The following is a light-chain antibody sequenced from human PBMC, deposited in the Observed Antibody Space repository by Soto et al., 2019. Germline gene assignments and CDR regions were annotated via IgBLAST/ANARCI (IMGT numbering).Light chain of an antibody. Sequence: QSVLTQPASVSGSPGQSITISCTGTSTDIGAYKFVSWYQQHTGKAPKLMIYEVSNRPSGVSNRFSGSKSGNTASLTISGLQAEDEADYYCSSYTSSRTLKFGGGTKLTVL. V-gene: IGLV2-14*01. CDR1: STDIGAYKF. J-gene: IGLJ2*01. CDR3: SSYTSSRTLK. CDR2: EVS.